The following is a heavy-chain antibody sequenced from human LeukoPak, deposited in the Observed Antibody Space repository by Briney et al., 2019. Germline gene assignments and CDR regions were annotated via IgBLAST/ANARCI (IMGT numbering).Heavy chain of an antibody. D-gene: IGHD3-22*01. CDR3: ARGPYYYDSSGYQNAFDI. CDR1: GLTFSSYW. CDR2: IKQDGSEK. J-gene: IGHJ3*02. V-gene: IGHV3-7*01. Sequence: PGGSLRLSCAASGLTFSSYWMSWVRQAPGKGLEWVANIKQDGSEKYYVDSVKGRFTISRDNAKNSLYLQMNSLRAEDTAVYYCARGPYYYDSSGYQNAFDIWGQGTMVTVSS.